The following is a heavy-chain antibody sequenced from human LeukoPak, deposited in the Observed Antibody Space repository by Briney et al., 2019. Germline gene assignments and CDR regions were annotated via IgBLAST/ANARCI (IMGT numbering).Heavy chain of an antibody. CDR2: INHSGST. CDR1: GGSFSGYY. V-gene: IGHV4-34*01. Sequence: SETLSLTCAVYGGSFSGYYWSWIRQPPGKGLEWIGEINHSGSTNYNPSLKGRVTISVDTSKNQFSLKLSSVTAADTAAYYCARASILGYCSGGSCRYYFDYWGQGTLVTVSS. CDR3: ARASILGYCSGGSCRYYFDY. J-gene: IGHJ4*02. D-gene: IGHD2-15*01.